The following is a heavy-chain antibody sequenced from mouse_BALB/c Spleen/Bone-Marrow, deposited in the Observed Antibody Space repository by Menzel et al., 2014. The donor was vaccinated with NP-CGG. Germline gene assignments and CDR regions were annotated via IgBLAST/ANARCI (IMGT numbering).Heavy chain of an antibody. D-gene: IGHD1-2*01. V-gene: IGHV1S81*02. CDR1: GYTFTSYY. CDR2: INPSNGGT. J-gene: IGHJ2*01. Sequence: QVQLQQSGAELVKPGTSVKLSCKASGYTFTSYYIYWVKQRPGQGLKWIGEINPSNGGTNFNEKFKSKATLTVDKSSSTEYMQLSSLTSEDSAVYYCTRLSLLRGYFDYWGQGTTLTVSS. CDR3: TRLSLLRGYFDY.